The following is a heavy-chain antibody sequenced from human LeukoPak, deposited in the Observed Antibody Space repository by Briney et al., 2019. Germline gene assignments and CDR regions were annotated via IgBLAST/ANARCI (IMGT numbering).Heavy chain of an antibody. CDR1: GGSISSYY. CDR3: ARQRIAVAGKALRTAPSAFDI. V-gene: IGHV4-59*08. J-gene: IGHJ3*02. D-gene: IGHD6-19*01. Sequence: SETLSLTCTVSGGSISSYYWSWIRQPPGKGLEWIGYIYYSGSTNYNPSLKSRVTISVDTSKNQFSLKLSSVTAADTAVYYCARQRIAVAGKALRTAPSAFDIWGQGTMVTVSS. CDR2: IYYSGST.